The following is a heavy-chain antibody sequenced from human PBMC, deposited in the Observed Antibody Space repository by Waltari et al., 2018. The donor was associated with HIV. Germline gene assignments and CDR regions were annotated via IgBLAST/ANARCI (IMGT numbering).Heavy chain of an antibody. CDR1: GGSISSYY. V-gene: IGHV4-4*07. D-gene: IGHD5-12*01. CDR3: ARDLSGPRRFDI. Sequence: QVQLQESGPGLVKPSETLSLTCTVSGGSISSYYWSWIRQPAGKGLEWIGRIYTSGSTNYNPSRTIRVTILVDTSKHQFSLKLSSVTAADTAVYYCARDLSGPRRFDIWGQGTMVTVSS. CDR2: IYTSGST. J-gene: IGHJ3*02.